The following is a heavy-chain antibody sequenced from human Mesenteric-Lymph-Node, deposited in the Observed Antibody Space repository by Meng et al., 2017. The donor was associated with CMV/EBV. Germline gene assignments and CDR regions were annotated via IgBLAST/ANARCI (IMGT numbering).Heavy chain of an antibody. V-gene: IGHV3-30*02. CDR2: IRYDGSNK. CDR3: TSSSWTN. Sequence: GESLKISCAASGFTFSSYGMHWVRQAPGKGLEWVAFIRYDGSNKYYADSVKGRFTISRDNSKNTLYLQMNSLRAEDTAVYYCTSSSWTNWGQGTLVTVSS. J-gene: IGHJ4*02. CDR1: GFTFSSYG. D-gene: IGHD6-13*01.